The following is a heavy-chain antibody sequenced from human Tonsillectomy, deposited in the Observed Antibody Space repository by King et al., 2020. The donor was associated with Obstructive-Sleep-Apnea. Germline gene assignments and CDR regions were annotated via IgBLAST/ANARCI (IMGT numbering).Heavy chain of an antibody. J-gene: IGHJ3*02. CDR3: ARVGSFDAFDI. D-gene: IGHD1-26*01. CDR2: IYSGGST. V-gene: IGHV3-66*01. Sequence: VQLVESGGGLVQPGGSLRLSCAASGFTVSSNYMSWARQAPGKGLEWVSVIYSGGSTYYADSVKGRFTISRDNSKNTLYLQMNSLRAEDTAVYYCARVGSFDAFDIWGQGTMVTVSS. CDR1: GFTVSSNY.